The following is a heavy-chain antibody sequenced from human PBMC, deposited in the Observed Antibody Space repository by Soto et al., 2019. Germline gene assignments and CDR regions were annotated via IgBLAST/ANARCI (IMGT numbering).Heavy chain of an antibody. CDR2: VWYDGSNK. D-gene: IGHD6-13*01. V-gene: IGHV3-33*01. CDR3: ARQGDGSSWYGAYYFYYMDV. J-gene: IGHJ6*03. Sequence: QPGGSLRLSCAASGFTFSSHGMHWVRQAPGKGLEWVAVVWYDGSNKYHADSVKGRFTVSRDNSKNTLYLQMNTLRAEDTAVYYCARQGDGSSWYGAYYFYYMDVWGQGTTVTVS. CDR1: GFTFSSHG.